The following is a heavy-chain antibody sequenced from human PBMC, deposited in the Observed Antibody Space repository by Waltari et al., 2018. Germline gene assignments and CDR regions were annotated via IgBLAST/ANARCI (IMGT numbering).Heavy chain of an antibody. D-gene: IGHD4-17*01. V-gene: IGHV4-4*02. CDR2: IYHSGRT. J-gene: IGHJ3*02. CDR3: ARWAVTSDAFDI. CDR1: GGSISSRNW. Sequence: QVQLQESGPGLVTPSGTLSLTCAVSGGSISSRNWWSWVRQPRGKVLAWIGEIYHSGRTNNNPSLKCRVTISVDKAKNQFDRELSSVTAADTAVYYCARWAVTSDAFDIWGQGTMVTVSS.